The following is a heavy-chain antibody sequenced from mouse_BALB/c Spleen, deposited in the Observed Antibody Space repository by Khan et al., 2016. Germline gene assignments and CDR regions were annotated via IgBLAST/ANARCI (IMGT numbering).Heavy chain of an antibody. D-gene: IGHD1-1*01. CDR1: GFTFSSYW. V-gene: IGHV6-6*02. CDR3: TTVVPDY. Sequence: EVKLEESGGGLVQPGGSMKLSCVASGFTFSSYWMSWVRQSPEKGLEWVAEIRLKSDNYATHYAESVTGKFTISRDDSKRRLYLQMNSLRAEDTGIYYCTTVVPDYWGQGTTLTVSS. J-gene: IGHJ2*01. CDR2: IRLKSDNYAT.